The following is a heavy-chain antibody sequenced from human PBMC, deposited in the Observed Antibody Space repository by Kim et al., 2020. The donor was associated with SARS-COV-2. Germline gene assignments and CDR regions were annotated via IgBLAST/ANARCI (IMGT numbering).Heavy chain of an antibody. CDR3: AKDEVTMVRGGYDY. D-gene: IGHD3-10*01. V-gene: IGHV3-23*01. CDR1: GFTFSSYA. Sequence: GGSLRLSCAASGFTFSSYAMSWVRQAPGKGLELVSAISGSGGSTYYADSVKGRFTISRDNSKNTLYLQMNSLRAEDTAVYYCAKDEVTMVRGGYDYWGQGTLVTVSS. CDR2: ISGSGGST. J-gene: IGHJ4*02.